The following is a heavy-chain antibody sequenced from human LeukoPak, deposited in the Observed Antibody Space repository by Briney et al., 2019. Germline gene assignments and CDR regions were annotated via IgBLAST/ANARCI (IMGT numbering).Heavy chain of an antibody. CDR2: IRYDGSNK. V-gene: IGHV3-30*02. Sequence: GGSLRLSCAASGFTFSSYGMHWVRQAPGKGLEWVAFIRYDGSNKYYADSVKGRFTISRDNSKNTLYLQMNSLRAEDTAVYYCAKDHCSSTSCYIPYFQHWGQGTLVTVSS. CDR1: GFTFSSYG. CDR3: AKDHCSSTSCYIPYFQH. J-gene: IGHJ1*01. D-gene: IGHD2-2*02.